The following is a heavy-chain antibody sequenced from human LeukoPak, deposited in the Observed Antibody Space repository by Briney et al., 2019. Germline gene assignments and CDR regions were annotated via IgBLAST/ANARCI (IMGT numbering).Heavy chain of an antibody. Sequence: GGSLRLSCAASGFTFSSYGMHWVRQAPGKGLEWVAVISYDGSNKYYADSVKGRFTISRDNSKNTLYLQMNSLRAEDTAVYYCARSSATNRDWFDPWGQGTLVTVSS. D-gene: IGHD1-26*01. CDR1: GFTFSSYG. V-gene: IGHV3-30*03. J-gene: IGHJ5*02. CDR2: ISYDGSNK. CDR3: ARSSATNRDWFDP.